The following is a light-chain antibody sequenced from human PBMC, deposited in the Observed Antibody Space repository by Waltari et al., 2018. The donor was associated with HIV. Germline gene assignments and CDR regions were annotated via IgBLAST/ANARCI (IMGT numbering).Light chain of an antibody. CDR1: SSGFGGYNY. Sequence: QSALTQPRSVSGSPGQSVTISCTGTSSGFGGYNYVPWYQQHPNKAPKLIIYDVTKRPSGVPDRFSGSKSGNTASLTISGLQADDEADYYCCAYAGSYTLFGGGTKVTVL. CDR3: CAYAGSYTL. V-gene: IGLV2-11*01. J-gene: IGLJ3*02. CDR2: DVT.